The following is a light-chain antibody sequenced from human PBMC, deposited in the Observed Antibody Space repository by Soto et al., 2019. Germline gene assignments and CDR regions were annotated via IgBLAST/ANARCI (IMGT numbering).Light chain of an antibody. V-gene: IGKV4-1*01. J-gene: IGKJ2*01. CDR2: WAS. Sequence: DIVMTQSPDSLAVSLGERATINCKSSQSVLYSANNKNYLAWYQQKPGQPPKLLFYWASTRESGVPDRFSGSGSGPDFTLTVRTLQAEDVAVYYCHQYYGVPYIFGQGTKLEIK. CDR1: QSVLYSANNKNY. CDR3: HQYYGVPYI.